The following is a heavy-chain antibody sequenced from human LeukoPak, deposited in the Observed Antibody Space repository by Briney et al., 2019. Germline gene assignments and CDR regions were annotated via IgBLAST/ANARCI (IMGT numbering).Heavy chain of an antibody. CDR2: INPNSGGT. J-gene: IGHJ5*02. CDR1: GYTFTGYY. CDR3: AIEHPRRYSGSYRTWFDP. V-gene: IGHV1-2*02. D-gene: IGHD1-26*01. Sequence: ASVKGSCKASGYTFTGYYMHWVRQAPGQGLEWMGWINPNSGGTNYAQKFQGRVTMTRDTSISTAYMELSRLRSDDTAVYYCAIEHPRRYSGSYRTWFDPWGQGTLVTVSS.